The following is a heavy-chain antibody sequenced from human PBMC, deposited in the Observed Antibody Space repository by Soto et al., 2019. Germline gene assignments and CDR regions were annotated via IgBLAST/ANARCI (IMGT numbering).Heavy chain of an antibody. CDR1: GYTFTDYY. CDR3: ARSNTPTVTTPTFDY. J-gene: IGHJ4*02. D-gene: IGHD4-17*01. V-gene: IGHV1-2*04. CDR2: TNTATGGT. Sequence: QVQLVQSGAEVKKPGASVKVSCKASGYTFTDYYIHWVRQAPGQGLEGMGWTNTATGGTNYAQKFQGWVTVTRDTSSTPAYLEVRRLTSDDTAVDYSARSNTPTVTTPTFDYWGQGTLVPVSS.